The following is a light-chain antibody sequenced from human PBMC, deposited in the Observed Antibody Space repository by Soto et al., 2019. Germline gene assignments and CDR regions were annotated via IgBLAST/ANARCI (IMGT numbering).Light chain of an antibody. CDR3: QQYNNWIT. CDR1: QTVRNNY. J-gene: IGKJ5*01. V-gene: IGKV3D-20*02. Sequence: EFVLTQSPGTLSLAPGERATLSCRASQTVRNNYLAWYQQKPGQAPRLLIYDASSRATGIPDRFSGSGSGTEFTLTISSLQSEDFAVYYCQQYNNWITFGQGTRLEIK. CDR2: DAS.